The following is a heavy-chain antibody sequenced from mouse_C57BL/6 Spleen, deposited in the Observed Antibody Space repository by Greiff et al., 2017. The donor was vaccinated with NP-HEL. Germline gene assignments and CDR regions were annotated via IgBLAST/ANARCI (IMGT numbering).Heavy chain of an antibody. J-gene: IGHJ4*01. D-gene: IGHD4-1*01. Sequence: QVQLQQSGTELVKPGASVKLSCKASGYTFTSYWLHWVKQRPGQGLEWIGNINPSNGGTNYNEKFKSKATLTVDKSSSTAYMQLSSLTSEDSAVYYCARHDWDYYAMDYWGQGTSVTVSS. CDR3: ARHDWDYYAMDY. CDR1: GYTFTSYW. CDR2: INPSNGGT. V-gene: IGHV1-53*01.